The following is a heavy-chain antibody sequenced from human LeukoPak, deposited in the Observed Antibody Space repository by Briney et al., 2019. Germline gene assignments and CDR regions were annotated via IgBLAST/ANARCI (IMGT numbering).Heavy chain of an antibody. CDR3: AKDLWQWLAPPYNWFDP. CDR1: GFTFSSYW. J-gene: IGHJ5*02. Sequence: GGSLRLSCAASGFTFSSYWMHWVRHAPGKGLVWVSRVNSDGSSTTYADSVKGRFTISRDNAKNTLYLQMNSLRAEDTAVYYCAKDLWQWLAPPYNWFDPWGQGTLATVSS. D-gene: IGHD6-19*01. CDR2: VNSDGSST. V-gene: IGHV3-74*01.